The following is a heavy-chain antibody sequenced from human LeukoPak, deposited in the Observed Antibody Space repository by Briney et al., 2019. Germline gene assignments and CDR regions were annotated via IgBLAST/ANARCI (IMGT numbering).Heavy chain of an antibody. Sequence: PGGSLRLSCAASGFTFGSYAMSWVRQAPGKGLEWVSGISGSSGSTFYAHSVKGRFTISRDNSKNMLYLQMDNLRAEDTALYYCGSGSYFDYWGQGTLVTVSS. CDR2: ISGSSGST. CDR1: GFTFGSYA. CDR3: GSGSYFDY. V-gene: IGHV3-23*01. J-gene: IGHJ4*02. D-gene: IGHD3-10*01.